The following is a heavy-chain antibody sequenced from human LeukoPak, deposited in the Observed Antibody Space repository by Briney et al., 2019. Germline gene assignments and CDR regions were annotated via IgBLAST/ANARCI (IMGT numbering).Heavy chain of an antibody. CDR2: IEKDGSAT. CDR1: GFTLSNYW. Sequence: GESLRLSCTASGFTLSNYWMTWVRQAPGKGLEWVAKIEKDGSATYYVDSMKGRFTVSRDNAANSLYLQMSNLGVEDTAVYSCARAGVTNQLGETYWYFDLWGRGTLVTVSS. V-gene: IGHV3-7*01. D-gene: IGHD1-1*01. CDR3: ARAGVTNQLGETYWYFDL. J-gene: IGHJ2*01.